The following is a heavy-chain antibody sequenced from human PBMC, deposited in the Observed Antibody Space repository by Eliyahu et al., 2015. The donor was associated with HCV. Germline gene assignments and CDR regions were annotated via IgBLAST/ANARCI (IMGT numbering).Heavy chain of an antibody. V-gene: IGHV1-69*01. D-gene: IGHD7-27*01. CDR2: IVPLFKTT. CDR1: GGXXSTFA. Sequence: QVQVVQSGAEVKKPGSSVKVSCKTSGGXXSTFAFSWVRQTPGQGLEWMGDIVPLFKTTNYAQKFQGRVTITADESTTTVFMELSSLRSEDTAVYFCARVWGTGGLRGYFDYWGQGTLITVSS. J-gene: IGHJ4*02. CDR3: ARVWGTGGLRGYFDY.